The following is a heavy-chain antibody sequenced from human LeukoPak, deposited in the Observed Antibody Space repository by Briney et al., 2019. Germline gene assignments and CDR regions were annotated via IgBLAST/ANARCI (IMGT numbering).Heavy chain of an antibody. CDR2: IIPIFGTA. Sequence: ASVKVSCKASGGTFSSYAISWVRQAPGQGLEWVGGIIPIFGTANYAQKFQGRVTITADESTSTAYMELSSLRSEDTAVYYCASSPHSYGLPTASNWGQGTLVTVSS. CDR3: ASSPHSYGLPTASN. D-gene: IGHD5-18*01. CDR1: GGTFSSYA. J-gene: IGHJ4*02. V-gene: IGHV1-69*13.